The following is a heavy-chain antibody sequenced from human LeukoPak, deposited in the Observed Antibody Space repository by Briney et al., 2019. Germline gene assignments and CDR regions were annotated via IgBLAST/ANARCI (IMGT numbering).Heavy chain of an antibody. J-gene: IGHJ3*02. CDR1: GASIGSGSYY. CDR3: ARGRLGYCGITGCFGFFDI. D-gene: IGHD2-2*01. Sequence: PSETLSLTCSVSGASIGSGSYYWSWIRQPAGKGLEWIGHIFASGSGDNTASLNSRVITSLDTPKNQFSLKMSSVTAADTAVYYCARGRLGYCGITGCFGFFDIWGQGTMVTVSS. CDR2: IFASGSG. V-gene: IGHV4-61*09.